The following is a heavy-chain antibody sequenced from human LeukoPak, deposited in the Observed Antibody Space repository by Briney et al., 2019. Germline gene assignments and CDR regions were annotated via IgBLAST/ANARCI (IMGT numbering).Heavy chain of an antibody. J-gene: IGHJ5*02. CDR3: ARARKEVPAASWFDP. CDR1: GYTFTGYY. CDR2: INPNSGGT. D-gene: IGHD2-2*01. Sequence: ASVKVSCKASGYTFTGYYMHWVRQAPGQGLEWMGWINPNSGGTNYAQKFQGRVTMTRDTSISTAYMELSRLRSDDTAAYYCARARKEVPAASWFDPWGQGTLVTVSS. V-gene: IGHV1-2*02.